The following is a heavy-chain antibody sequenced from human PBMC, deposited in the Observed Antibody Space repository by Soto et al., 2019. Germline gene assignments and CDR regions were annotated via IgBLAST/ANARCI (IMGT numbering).Heavy chain of an antibody. J-gene: IGHJ6*02. CDR3: ARDCGGDCIYYYGMDV. CDR1: GYTFTSYG. D-gene: IGHD2-21*02. V-gene: IGHV1-18*01. CDR2: ISAYNGNT. Sequence: ASVKVSCKASGYTFTSYGISWLRQAPGQGLEWMGWISAYNGNTNYAQKLQGRVTMTTDTSTSTAYMELRSLRSDDTAVYYCARDCGGDCIYYYGMDVWGQGTTVTVSS.